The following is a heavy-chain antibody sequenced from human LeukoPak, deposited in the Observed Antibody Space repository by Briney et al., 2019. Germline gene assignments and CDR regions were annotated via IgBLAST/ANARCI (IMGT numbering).Heavy chain of an antibody. CDR1: GFTFSSYG. J-gene: IGHJ3*02. CDR3: ARDCSTTACDAFDI. D-gene: IGHD1-1*01. Sequence: GGSLRLSCAASGFTFSSYGMNWVRQAPGKGLEWVSSIATSSSYIYYADSVKGRFTISRDNAKNSLYLQMNSLRAEDTAVYYCARDCSTTACDAFDIWGQGTMVTVSS. V-gene: IGHV3-21*01. CDR2: IATSSSYI.